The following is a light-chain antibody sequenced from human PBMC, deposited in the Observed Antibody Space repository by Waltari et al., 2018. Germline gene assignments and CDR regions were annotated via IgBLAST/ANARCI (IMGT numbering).Light chain of an antibody. J-gene: IGKJ4*01. V-gene: IGKV1-5*03. CDR1: ETVKNN. CDR2: KAS. CDR3: HQYNTLPLT. Sequence: DVQLIHSPSTLSASVGDRLTITCRASETVKNNLAWYQHQPGKAPKVLVHKASRLESGVASRFSGSGYGTEFTLTISSLEPDDFATYYCHQYNTLPLTFGGGTKVEIK.